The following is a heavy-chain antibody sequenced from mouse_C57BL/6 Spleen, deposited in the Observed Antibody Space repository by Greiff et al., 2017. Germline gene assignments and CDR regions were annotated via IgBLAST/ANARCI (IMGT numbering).Heavy chain of an antibody. V-gene: IGHV1-64*01. CDR2: IHPNSGST. CDR3: AREGDYYDFAY. D-gene: IGHD2-4*01. CDR1: GYTFTSYW. J-gene: IGHJ3*01. Sequence: QVQLQQSGAELVKPGASVKLSCKASGYTFTSYWMHWVKQRPGQGLEWIGMIHPNSGSTNYNEKFKSKATLTVDKSSSTAYMQLSSLTSEDSAVYYCAREGDYYDFAYWGQGTLVTVSA.